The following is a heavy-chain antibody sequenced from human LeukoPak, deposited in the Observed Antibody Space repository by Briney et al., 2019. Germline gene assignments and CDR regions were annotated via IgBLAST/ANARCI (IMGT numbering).Heavy chain of an antibody. CDR2: ISYDGSNK. J-gene: IGHJ4*02. V-gene: IGHV3-30*03. D-gene: IGHD3-10*01. CDR1: GFTFSSYG. Sequence: AGGSLRLSCAASGFTFSSYGMHWVRQAPGKGLEWVAVISYDGSNKYYADSVKGRFTISRDNSKNTLYLQMNSLRAEDTAVYYCARADTYYYGSGSSWDYWGQGTLVTVSS. CDR3: ARADTYYYGSGSSWDY.